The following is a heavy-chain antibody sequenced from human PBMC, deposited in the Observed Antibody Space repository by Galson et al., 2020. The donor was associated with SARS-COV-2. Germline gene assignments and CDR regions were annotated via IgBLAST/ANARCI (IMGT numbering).Heavy chain of an antibody. CDR1: GFTFDDYA. CDR3: AKDIRIRGSKVSYFDY. V-gene: IGHV3-9*03. D-gene: IGHD3-10*01. CDR2: ISWDSRTI. J-gene: IGHJ4*02. Sequence: GGSLRPSCATSGFTFDDYAMHWVRQAPGKGLEWVSGISWDSRTITYADSVKGRFTISRDNAKNSLYLQMNSLRAEDMALYYCAKDIRIRGSKVSYFDYWCQGTLVTVSS.